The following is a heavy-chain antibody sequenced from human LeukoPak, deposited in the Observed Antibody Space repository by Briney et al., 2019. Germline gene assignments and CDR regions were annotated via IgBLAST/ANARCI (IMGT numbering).Heavy chain of an antibody. CDR2: ISNNGGYT. V-gene: IGHV3-23*01. CDR1: GFTFSSSA. CDR3: AKYYYDSGGRGNDAFDV. Sequence: GGSLRLSCAASGFTFSSSAMSWVRQAPGKGLEWVSAISNNGGYTYYADSVKGRFTISRDNSKNTLYLHMSSLRAEDTATFYCAKYYYDSGGRGNDAFDVWGQGTLVTVSS. D-gene: IGHD3-22*01. J-gene: IGHJ3*01.